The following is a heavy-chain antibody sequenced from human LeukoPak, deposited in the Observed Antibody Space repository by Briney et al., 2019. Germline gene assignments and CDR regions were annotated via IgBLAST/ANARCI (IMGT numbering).Heavy chain of an antibody. D-gene: IGHD1-1*01. CDR1: GGSISSSSYY. V-gene: IGHV4-39*01. J-gene: IGHJ6*03. CDR2: IYYRGST. Sequence: SETLSLTCTVSGGSISSSSYYWGWIRQPPGKGLEWIGSIYYRGSTYYSPSLKSRVTISVDTSKNQFSLNVNSVTAADTAVYYCARRLTTGPTPPYYYYMDVWGKGTTVTVSS. CDR3: ARRLTTGPTPPYYYYMDV.